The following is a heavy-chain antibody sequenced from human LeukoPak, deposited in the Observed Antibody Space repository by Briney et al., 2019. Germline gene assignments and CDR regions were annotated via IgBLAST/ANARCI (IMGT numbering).Heavy chain of an antibody. Sequence: PGGSLRLPCAASGFTFSSYWMSWVRQAPGKGLEWVANIKQDGSEKYYVDSVKGRFTISRDNAKNSLYLQMNSLRAEDTAVYYCARAGAGGYGKDEFGYWGQGTLVTVSS. CDR1: GFTFSSYW. D-gene: IGHD6-19*01. J-gene: IGHJ4*02. V-gene: IGHV3-7*01. CDR3: ARAGAGGYGKDEFGY. CDR2: IKQDGSEK.